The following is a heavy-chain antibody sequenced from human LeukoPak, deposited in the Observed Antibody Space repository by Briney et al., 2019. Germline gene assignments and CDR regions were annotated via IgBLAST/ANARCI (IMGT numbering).Heavy chain of an antibody. V-gene: IGHV4-59*01. CDR3: ARGPRGYSYGYLGY. CDR1: GGSISSYY. D-gene: IGHD5-18*01. CDR2: IYYSGST. J-gene: IGHJ4*02. Sequence: SETLSLTCTVSGGSISSYYWSWIRQPPGKGLEWIGYIYYSGSTNYNPSLKSRVTISVGTSKNQFSLKLSSVTAADTAVYYCARGPRGYSYGYLGYWGQGTLVTVSS.